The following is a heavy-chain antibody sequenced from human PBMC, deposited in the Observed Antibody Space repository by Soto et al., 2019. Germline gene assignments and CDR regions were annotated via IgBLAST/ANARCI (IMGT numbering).Heavy chain of an antibody. V-gene: IGHV4-59*08. Sequence: SETLSLTCTVSGGSISSYYWSWIRQPPGKGLEWIGYIYYSGSTNYNPSLKSRVTISVDTSKNQFSLKLSSVTAADTAVYYCARRSHTNWPAYWGHGTQVTVS. D-gene: IGHD2-8*01. CDR2: IYYSGST. J-gene: IGHJ4*01. CDR1: GGSISSYY. CDR3: ARRSHTNWPAY.